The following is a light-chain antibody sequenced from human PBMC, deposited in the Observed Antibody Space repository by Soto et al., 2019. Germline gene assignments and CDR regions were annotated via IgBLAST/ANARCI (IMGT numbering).Light chain of an antibody. CDR2: VNN. V-gene: IGLV1-40*01. J-gene: IGLJ1*01. Sequence: QSVLTQAPSVSGAPGQRVTISCTGSSSNIGAGYAVHWYQQLPGTAPKLLIYVNNNRPSGVPDRFSGSKSGTSASLAITGLQAEDEADYYCQSFDSSLTTFYVFGTGTKVTVL. CDR3: QSFDSSLTTFYV. CDR1: SSNIGAGYA.